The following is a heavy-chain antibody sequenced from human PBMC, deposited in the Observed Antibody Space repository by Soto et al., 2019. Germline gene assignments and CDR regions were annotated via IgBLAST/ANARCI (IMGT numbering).Heavy chain of an antibody. V-gene: IGHV3-7*01. CDR1: GLTFHGYW. CDR2: INQDGTRT. J-gene: IGHJ4*02. CDR3: ATEDFFRFDY. Sequence: PGGSLRLSCATSGLTFHGYWMAWVRQAPGKGLEWVANINQDGTRTYYVDSVKGRFTISRDNTRKSLYLQMNGLRAEDTAVYYCATEDFFRFDYWGQGTLVTVSS.